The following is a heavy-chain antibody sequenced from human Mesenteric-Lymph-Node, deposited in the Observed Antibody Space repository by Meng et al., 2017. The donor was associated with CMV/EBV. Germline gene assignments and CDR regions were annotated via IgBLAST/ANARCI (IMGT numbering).Heavy chain of an antibody. Sequence: VTCTVSSGSITSYSWTWVRQPPGKGLEWIGYIYYDGTTNYNPSLESRVTISIATSENQFSLKLTSVTAADTAVYYCARDGHGLGLDYWGQGTLVTVSS. CDR3: ARDGHGLGLDY. CDR1: SGSITSYS. CDR2: IYYDGTT. J-gene: IGHJ4*02. V-gene: IGHV4-59*01. D-gene: IGHD5-24*01.